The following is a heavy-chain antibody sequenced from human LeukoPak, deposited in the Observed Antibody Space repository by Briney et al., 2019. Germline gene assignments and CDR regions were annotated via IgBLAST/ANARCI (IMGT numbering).Heavy chain of an antibody. CDR2: IYYSGST. V-gene: IGHV4-59*01. J-gene: IGHJ5*02. D-gene: IGHD3-9*01. CDR1: GGSNSIYY. CDR3: ARVNSAGESLRYFDWLPPSNWFDP. Sequence: SETLSLTCTVSGGSNSIYYWSWIRQPPGKGLEWIGYIYYSGSTNYNPSLKSRVTISVDTSKNQFSLKLSSVTAADTAVYYCARVNSAGESLRYFDWLPPSNWFDPWGQGTLVTVSS.